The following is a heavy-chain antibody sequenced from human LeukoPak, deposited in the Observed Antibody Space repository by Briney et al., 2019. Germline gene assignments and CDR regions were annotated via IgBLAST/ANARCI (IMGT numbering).Heavy chain of an antibody. Sequence: PETLSLTCTVSGGSISSHYWSWIRQPPGKGLEWIGYIYYSGSTNYNPSLKSRVTISVDTSKNQFSLKLSSVTAADTAVYYCATLLGLVDYWGQGTLVTVSS. CDR2: IYYSGST. CDR3: ATLLGLVDY. CDR1: GGSISSHY. D-gene: IGHD3-16*01. V-gene: IGHV4-59*11. J-gene: IGHJ4*02.